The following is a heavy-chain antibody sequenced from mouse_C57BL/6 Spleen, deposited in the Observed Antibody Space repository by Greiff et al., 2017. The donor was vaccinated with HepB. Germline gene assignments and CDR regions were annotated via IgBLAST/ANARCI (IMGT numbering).Heavy chain of an antibody. CDR1: GFTFSDYY. CDR2: ISNGGGST. Sequence: EVQGVESGGGLVQPGGSLKLSCAASGFTFSDYYMYWVRQTPEKRLEWVAYISNGGGSTYYPDTVKGRFTISRDNAKNTLYLQMSRLKSEDTAMYYCARPSITTVVAPMDYWGQGTSVTVSS. D-gene: IGHD1-1*01. J-gene: IGHJ4*01. CDR3: ARPSITTVVAPMDY. V-gene: IGHV5-12*01.